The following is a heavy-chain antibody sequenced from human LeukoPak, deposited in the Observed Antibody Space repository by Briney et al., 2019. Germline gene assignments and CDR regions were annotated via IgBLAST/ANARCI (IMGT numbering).Heavy chain of an antibody. Sequence: GRSLRLSCAASGFTFSSYGMHWVRQAPGKGLEWVAVISYDGSNKYYADSVKGRFTISRDNSKNTLYLQMNSLRAEDTAVYYCAKDGAGGYSGSYFDYWGQGTLVTVSS. D-gene: IGHD1-26*01. J-gene: IGHJ4*02. CDR1: GFTFSSYG. CDR2: ISYDGSNK. CDR3: AKDGAGGYSGSYFDY. V-gene: IGHV3-30*18.